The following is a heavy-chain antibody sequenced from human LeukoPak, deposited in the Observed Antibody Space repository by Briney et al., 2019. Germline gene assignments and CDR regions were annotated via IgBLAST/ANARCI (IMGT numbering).Heavy chain of an antibody. CDR1: GGSISSYY. Sequence: SETLSLTCTVSGGSISSYYWSCIRQPPGKGLEWIGYIYYSGSTNYNPSLKSRVTISVDTSKNQFSLKLSSVTAADTAVYYCARWGYDILTGYYSFDYWGQGTLVTVSS. D-gene: IGHD3-9*01. CDR2: IYYSGST. J-gene: IGHJ4*02. V-gene: IGHV4-59*01. CDR3: ARWGYDILTGYYSFDY.